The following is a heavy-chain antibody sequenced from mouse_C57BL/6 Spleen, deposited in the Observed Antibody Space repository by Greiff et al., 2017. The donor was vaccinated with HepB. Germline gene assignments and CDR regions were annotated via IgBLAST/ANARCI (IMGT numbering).Heavy chain of an antibody. CDR3: AKKDLYAGGFDV. J-gene: IGHJ1*03. D-gene: IGHD1-1*01. V-gene: IGHV1-9*01. Sequence: QVQLKESGAELMKPGASVKLSCKATGYTFTGYWIEWVKQRPGHGLEWIGEILPGSGSTNYNEKFKGKATFTVDTSSNTAYMQLSSLTTEDSAIYYCAKKDLYAGGFDVWGTGTTVTVSS. CDR2: ILPGSGST. CDR1: GYTFTGYW.